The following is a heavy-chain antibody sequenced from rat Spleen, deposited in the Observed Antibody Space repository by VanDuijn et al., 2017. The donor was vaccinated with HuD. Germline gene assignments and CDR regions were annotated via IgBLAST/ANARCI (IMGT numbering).Heavy chain of an antibody. Sequence: VQLVESGGGLVQPGRSLKLSCAASGFTFSNYDMAWIRQAPGKGLDWVAYISSSSGTVYADAVKERFTISRDNAKNTLYLQLNSLKSEDTAIYYCARGNSGYDYWGQGVMVTASS. CDR3: ARGNSGYDY. V-gene: IGHV5-62*01. J-gene: IGHJ2*01. CDR2: ISSSSGT. CDR1: GFTFSNYD. D-gene: IGHD4-3*01.